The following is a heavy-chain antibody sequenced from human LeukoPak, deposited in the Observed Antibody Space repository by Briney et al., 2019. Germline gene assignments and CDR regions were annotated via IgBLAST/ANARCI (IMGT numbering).Heavy chain of an antibody. CDR3: AIDIRAVAGSSAFDY. V-gene: IGHV3-9*01. J-gene: IGHJ4*02. D-gene: IGHD6-19*01. CDR2: ISWNSGSI. CDR1: GFTFDDYA. Sequence: GGSLRLSCAASGFTFDDYAMHWVRQAPGKGLEWVSGISWNSGSIGYADSVKGRFTISRDNAKNSLYLQMNSLRAEDTALYYCAIDIRAVAGSSAFDYWGQGTLVTVSS.